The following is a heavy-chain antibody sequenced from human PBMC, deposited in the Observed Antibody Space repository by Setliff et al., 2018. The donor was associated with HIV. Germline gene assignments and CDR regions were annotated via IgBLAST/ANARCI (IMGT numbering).Heavy chain of an antibody. CDR1: GGSVSGYY. CDR3: ARDRSNWNYGKNYMDV. V-gene: IGHV4-34*01. Sequence: SETLSLTCAVYGGSVSGYYWSWIRQPPGKGLEWIGEIDHSGSTNYNPSLKSRVTISVDTSKNQFSLKLSSVTAADTAVYYCARDRSNWNYGKNYMDVWGRGTTVTVSS. CDR2: IDHSGST. J-gene: IGHJ6*03. D-gene: IGHD1-7*01.